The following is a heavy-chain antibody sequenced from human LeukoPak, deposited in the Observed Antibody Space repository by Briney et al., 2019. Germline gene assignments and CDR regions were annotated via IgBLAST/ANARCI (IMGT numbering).Heavy chain of an antibody. D-gene: IGHD6-6*01. J-gene: IGHJ4*02. CDR2: TDSSGGST. CDR1: GFTFSSYA. V-gene: IGHV3-64D*06. CDR3: VKRSMTSKSNYYYDF. Sequence: GGSLRLSCSASGFTFSSYAMHWVRQAPGKGLEYVSSTDSSGGSTYYAESVKGRFTISRDNSKNTLYLQMSSLRAEDTAVYYCVKRSMTSKSNYYYDFWGQGALATVSS.